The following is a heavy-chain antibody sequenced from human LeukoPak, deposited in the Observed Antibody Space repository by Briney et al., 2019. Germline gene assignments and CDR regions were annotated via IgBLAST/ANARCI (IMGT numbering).Heavy chain of an antibody. D-gene: IGHD4-17*01. CDR1: GGSISSGGYY. V-gene: IGHV4-31*03. CDR3: ARVGRAVTTSGFVDY. Sequence: SETLSLTCTVSGGSISSGGYYWSWIRQHPGTGLEWIGYIYYSGSTYYNPSLKSRVTISVDTPKNQFSLKLSSVTAADTAVYYCARVGRAVTTSGFVDYWGQGTLVTVSS. CDR2: IYYSGST. J-gene: IGHJ4*02.